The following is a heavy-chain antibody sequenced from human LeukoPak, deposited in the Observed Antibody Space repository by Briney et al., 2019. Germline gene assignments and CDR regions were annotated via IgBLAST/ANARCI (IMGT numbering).Heavy chain of an antibody. V-gene: IGHV1-69*05. CDR2: IIPIFGTA. J-gene: IGHJ3*02. Sequence: SSVKVSCKASGGTFISYAISWVRQAPGQGGEGMGGIIPIFGTANYAQKFQGRGTITTDEYTGTAYMEMSSLRSEDTAVYYCARGGYYYDSSGYSYDAFDIWGQGTMVTVSS. CDR1: GGTFISYA. CDR3: ARGGYYYDSSGYSYDAFDI. D-gene: IGHD3-22*01.